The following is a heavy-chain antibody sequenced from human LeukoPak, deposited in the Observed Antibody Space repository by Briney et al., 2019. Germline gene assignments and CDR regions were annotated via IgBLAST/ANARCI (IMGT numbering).Heavy chain of an antibody. J-gene: IGHJ4*02. CDR3: ARVEGNIVTTTEGYFDY. Sequence: GGSLILSCAASGFTLSRYGMNSVRQAPGKGLEWVSSIGTIRSYIYYAESMKGRFTISRDNAKNSLYLRMNSLRAEDTAVYYCARVEGNIVTTTEGYFDYWGQGTLVTVSS. V-gene: IGHV3-21*01. CDR2: IGTIRSYI. D-gene: IGHD5-12*01. CDR1: GFTLSRYG.